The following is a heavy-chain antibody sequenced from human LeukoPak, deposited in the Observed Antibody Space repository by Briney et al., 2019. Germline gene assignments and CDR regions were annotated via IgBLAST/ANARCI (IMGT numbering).Heavy chain of an antibody. D-gene: IGHD3-22*01. CDR1: GGSLSSYY. V-gene: IGHV4-59*01. Sequence: SETLSLTCTVSGGSLSSYYWTWIRQPPGKGLEWIGDIYYTGSTNYNPSLKSRVTISVDTSKNQFSLRLSSVTAADTAIYYCATKLNYYDSSGYYSPFDYWGQGTLVTVSS. CDR3: ATKLNYYDSSGYYSPFDY. CDR2: IYYTGST. J-gene: IGHJ4*02.